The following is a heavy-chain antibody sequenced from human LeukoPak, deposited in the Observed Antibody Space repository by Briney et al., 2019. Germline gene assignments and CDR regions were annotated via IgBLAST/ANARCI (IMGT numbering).Heavy chain of an antibody. CDR3: AREKYCSSASCYASGGTAWFDP. CDR2: IYTSGST. Sequence: SETLSLTCTASGGSISSGSFYWDWLLQPTGKGLEWFGRIYTSGSTNYNPSIKSRVTISVDTSKNQFPLKLSSVTAPDTAVYYCAREKYCSSASCYASGGTAWFDPGGQGTLVTVSS. D-gene: IGHD2-2*01. CDR1: GGSISSGSFY. V-gene: IGHV4-61*02. J-gene: IGHJ5*02.